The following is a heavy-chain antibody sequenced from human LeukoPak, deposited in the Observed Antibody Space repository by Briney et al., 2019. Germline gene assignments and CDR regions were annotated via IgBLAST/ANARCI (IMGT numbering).Heavy chain of an antibody. D-gene: IGHD3-3*01. Sequence: GASVKVSCKASGYTFTSYDINWVRQATGQGLEWMGWMNPNSGNTGYAQKFQGRVTMTRNTSISTAYMELSSLRSEDTAVYYCARDPSPSRFLEWLGLYYYYGMDVWGQGTTVTVSS. CDR1: GYTFTSYD. CDR3: ARDPSPSRFLEWLGLYYYYGMDV. CDR2: MNPNSGNT. V-gene: IGHV1-8*01. J-gene: IGHJ6*02.